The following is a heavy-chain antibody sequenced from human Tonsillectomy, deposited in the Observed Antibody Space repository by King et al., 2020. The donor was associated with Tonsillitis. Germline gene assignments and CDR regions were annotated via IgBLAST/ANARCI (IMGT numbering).Heavy chain of an antibody. CDR3: ATYWDTTLVDDY. J-gene: IGHJ4*02. CDR1: GFTFSRYA. CDR2: ISASGVTT. Sequence: VQLLESGGGLEQPGGSLRLSCAASGFTFSRYAMMWVRQAPGKGLEWVSVISASGVTTFYADSVKGRFTISRDNSKNTLYLQMNSLGVEDTAIYYCATYWDTTLVDDYWGQGTLVTVS. D-gene: IGHD2/OR15-2a*01. V-gene: IGHV3-23*01.